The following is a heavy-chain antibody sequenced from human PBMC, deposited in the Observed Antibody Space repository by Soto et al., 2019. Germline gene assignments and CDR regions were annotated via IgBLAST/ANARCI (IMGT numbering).Heavy chain of an antibody. D-gene: IGHD3-16*01. J-gene: IGHJ5*01. CDR2: ISATGGGT. CDR1: GFKFSNYA. Sequence: PGGSLRLSCAASGFKFSNYAMSWVRQAPGKGLEWVSLISATGGGTYYADSVKGRFTISRDNSHNTLYLQVHSLTAEDTAVYYCAKDRRAGGNSAFYFDFWGHVAQVTVSS. V-gene: IGHV3-23*01. CDR3: AKDRRAGGNSAFYFDF.